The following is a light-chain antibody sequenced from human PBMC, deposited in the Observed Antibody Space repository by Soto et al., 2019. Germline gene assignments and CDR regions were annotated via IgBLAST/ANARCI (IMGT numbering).Light chain of an antibody. J-gene: IGKJ2*01. CDR1: QSLLYSSNNKNY. CDR3: QQYSITPPHT. CDR2: WAS. V-gene: IGKV4-1*01. Sequence: DIVMTQSPDSLAVSLGERATINCRSSQSLLYSSNNKNYLAWYQKKPGQPPKLLIYWASTRESGVPDRFSGSGSGTDFTLTISSLQAEDVAVYYCQQYSITPPHTCGQGTNLEIK.